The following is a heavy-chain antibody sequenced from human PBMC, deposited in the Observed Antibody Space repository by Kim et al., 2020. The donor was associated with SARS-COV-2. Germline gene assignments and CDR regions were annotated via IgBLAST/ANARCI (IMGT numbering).Heavy chain of an antibody. CDR1: GFTFSNFW. Sequence: GGSLRLSCAVSGFTFSNFWMSWVRQAPGKGLEWVANIKPDGSEKYYVDSVKGRFTISRDNAKDSLYLQMNSLRAEDTAVYYCARGRTPGYWGQGTLVTVS. V-gene: IGHV3-7*01. D-gene: IGHD2-2*01. J-gene: IGHJ4*02. CDR2: IKPDGSEK. CDR3: ARGRTPGY.